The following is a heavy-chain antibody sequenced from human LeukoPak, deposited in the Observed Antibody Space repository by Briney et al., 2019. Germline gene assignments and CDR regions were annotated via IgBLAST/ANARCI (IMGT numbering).Heavy chain of an antibody. Sequence: ASVKVSCKVSEYTLTELSMHWVRQAPGKGLEWMGGFDPEDGETIYAQKFQGRATMTEDTSTDTAYMELSSLRSEDTAMYYCATVSYYYDSSGYQGYFQHWGKGTLVTVSS. D-gene: IGHD3-22*01. CDR1: EYTLTELS. V-gene: IGHV1-24*01. CDR3: ATVSYYYDSSGYQGYFQH. J-gene: IGHJ1*01. CDR2: FDPEDGET.